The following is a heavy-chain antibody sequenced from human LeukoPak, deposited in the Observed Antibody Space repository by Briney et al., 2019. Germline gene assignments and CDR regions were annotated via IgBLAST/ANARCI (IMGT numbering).Heavy chain of an antibody. V-gene: IGHV3-23*01. D-gene: IGHD3-22*01. J-gene: IGHJ3*02. CDR3: AKESLDYYDSSGYLYAFDI. CDR1: GFTFSSYA. Sequence: GGSLRLSCAASGFTFSSYAMSWVRQAPGKGLEWVSAISGSGGSTYYADSVKGRFTISRDNSKNTLYLQMNSLRAEDTAVYYCAKESLDYYDSSGYLYAFDIWGQGTMVTVSS. CDR2: ISGSGGST.